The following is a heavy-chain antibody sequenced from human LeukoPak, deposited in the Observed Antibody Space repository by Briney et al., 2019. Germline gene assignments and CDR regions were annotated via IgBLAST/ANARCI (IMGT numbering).Heavy chain of an antibody. CDR3: AKDRQNYYRSGNYFDY. Sequence: SGGSLRLSCAASGFTFSSYVMIWVRQAPGKGLEWVSGVSGSGDSTYYADSVKGRFTISRDNSKNALYLQMKSLRDEDTALYYCAKDRQNYYRSGNYFDYWGQGTLVTVSS. CDR1: GFTFSSYV. J-gene: IGHJ4*02. D-gene: IGHD3-10*01. CDR2: VSGSGDST. V-gene: IGHV3-23*01.